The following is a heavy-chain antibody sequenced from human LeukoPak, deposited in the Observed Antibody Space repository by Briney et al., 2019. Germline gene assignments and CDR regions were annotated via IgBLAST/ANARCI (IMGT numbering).Heavy chain of an antibody. D-gene: IGHD3-9*01. V-gene: IGHV3-11*01. J-gene: IGHJ6*02. CDR2: ISSSGSTI. CDR1: GFTFSDYY. Sequence: SGGSLRLSCAASGFTFSDYYMSWIRQAPGKGLEWVSYISSSGSTIYYADSVKGRFTISRDNAKNSLYLQMNSLRAEDTAVYYCARELRYFDWLFEAGYYYGMDVWGQGTTVTVSS. CDR3: ARELRYFDWLFEAGYYYGMDV.